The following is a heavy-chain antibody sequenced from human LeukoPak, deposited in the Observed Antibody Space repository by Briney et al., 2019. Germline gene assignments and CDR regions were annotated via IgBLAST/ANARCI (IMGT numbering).Heavy chain of an antibody. Sequence: GGSLRLSCAASGFTFSSYSMNWVRQAPGKGLEWVSSISSSSSYIYYADSVKGRFTISRDNAKNSLYLQMHSLRAEDTAVYYCARDRPNYYGSDGHYYRRDGDYWGRGTLVSVSS. J-gene: IGHJ4*02. CDR2: ISSSSSYI. V-gene: IGHV3-21*04. CDR1: GFTFSSYS. CDR3: ARDRPNYYGSDGHYYRRDGDY. D-gene: IGHD3-22*01.